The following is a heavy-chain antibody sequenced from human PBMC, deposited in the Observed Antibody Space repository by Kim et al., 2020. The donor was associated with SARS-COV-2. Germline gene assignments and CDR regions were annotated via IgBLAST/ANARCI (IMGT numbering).Heavy chain of an antibody. J-gene: IGHJ4*02. V-gene: IGHV3-11*01. CDR1: GFTFSDYY. Sequence: GGSLRLSCAASGFTFSDYYMSWIRQAPGKGLEWVSYISSSGSTIYYADSVKGRFTISRDNAKNSLYLQMNSLRAEDTAVYYCAREPSRVWGFPRFFDYWGQGTLVTVSS. CDR2: ISSSGSTI. D-gene: IGHD7-27*01. CDR3: AREPSRVWGFPRFFDY.